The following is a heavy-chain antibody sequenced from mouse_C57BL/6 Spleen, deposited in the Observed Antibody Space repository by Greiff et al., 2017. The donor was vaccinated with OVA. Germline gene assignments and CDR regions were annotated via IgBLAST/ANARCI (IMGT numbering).Heavy chain of an antibody. CDR2: ISYSGST. CDR1: GYSITSDY. J-gene: IGHJ1*03. CDR3: ARRFITTVVATSHWYFDV. Sequence: EVKLQESGPGLAKPSQTLSLTCSVTGYSITSDYWNWIRKFPGNKLEYMGYISYSGSTYYNPSLKSRISITRDTSKNQYYLQLNSVTTEDTATYYCARRFITTVVATSHWYFDVWGTGTTVTVSA. V-gene: IGHV3-8*01. D-gene: IGHD1-1*01.